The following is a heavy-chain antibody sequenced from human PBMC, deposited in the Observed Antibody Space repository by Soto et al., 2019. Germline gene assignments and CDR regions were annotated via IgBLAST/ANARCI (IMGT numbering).Heavy chain of an antibody. CDR3: AKDSDVYYYGSGKDY. D-gene: IGHD3-10*01. CDR2: ISYDGSNK. V-gene: IGHV3-30*18. J-gene: IGHJ4*02. Sequence: GGSVRLSCAASGFTFSSYGMHWVRQAPGKGLEWVAVISYDGSNKYYADSVKGRFTISRDNSKNTLYLQMNSLRAEGTAVYYCAKDSDVYYYGSGKDYWGQGTLVTVSS. CDR1: GFTFSSYG.